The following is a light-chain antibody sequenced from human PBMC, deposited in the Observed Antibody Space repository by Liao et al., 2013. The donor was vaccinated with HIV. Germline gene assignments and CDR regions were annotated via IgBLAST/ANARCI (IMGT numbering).Light chain of an antibody. CDR1: ALPKLY. CDR3: YSAADNSPWV. J-gene: IGLJ3*02. V-gene: IGLV3-25*02. CDR2: KDS. Sequence: SYELTQPPSVSVSPGQTARITCSGDALPKLYAYWYQQKPGQAPVLVIYKDSERPSGIPERFSGSTSGTTVTLTISGAQLEDEAVYYCYSAADNSPWVFGGGTKLTVL.